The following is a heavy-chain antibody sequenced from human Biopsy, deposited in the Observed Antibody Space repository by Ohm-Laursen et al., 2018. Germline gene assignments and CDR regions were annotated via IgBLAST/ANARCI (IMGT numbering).Heavy chain of an antibody. CDR1: GGALNFYY. D-gene: IGHD3-16*01. CDR2: MYYSGST. CDR3: VRGRSPATY. V-gene: IGHV4-59*01. J-gene: IGHJ4*02. Sequence: VTLSLTCTVSGGALNFYYWSWIRQPPGKGLEWIGYMYYSGSTKYSPSLKNRVTVSFDTSGNQFSLKLTSMTPADTAVYYCVRGRSPATYWGQGALVIVSS.